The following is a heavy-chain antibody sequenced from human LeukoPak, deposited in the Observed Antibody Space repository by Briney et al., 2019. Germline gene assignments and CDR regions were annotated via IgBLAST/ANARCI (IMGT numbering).Heavy chain of an antibody. Sequence: ASVKVSCKASGYTFTSYAIHWVRQAPGQRLEWMGWINAGNGNTKYSQTFQGRVTITRDTSASTGYMELSSLRFEDTAVYYCTRGEGGGYDYWGQGTLVTVSS. CDR2: INAGNGNT. V-gene: IGHV1-3*01. CDR3: TRGEGGGYDY. CDR1: GYTFTSYA. J-gene: IGHJ4*02. D-gene: IGHD5-24*01.